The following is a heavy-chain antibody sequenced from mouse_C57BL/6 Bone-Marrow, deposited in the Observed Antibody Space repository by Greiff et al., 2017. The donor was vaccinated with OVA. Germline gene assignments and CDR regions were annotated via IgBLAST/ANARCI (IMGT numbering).Heavy chain of an antibody. J-gene: IGHJ4*01. CDR3: AREDYGSPYYYAMDY. CDR1: GFTFSSYA. D-gene: IGHD1-1*01. Sequence: EVQGVESGGGLVKPGGSLKLSCAASGFTFSSYAMSWVRQTPEKRLEWVATISDGGSYTYYPDNVKGRFTISRDNAKNNLYLQMSHLKSEDTAMYYCAREDYGSPYYYAMDYWGQGTSVTVSS. V-gene: IGHV5-4*01. CDR2: ISDGGSYT.